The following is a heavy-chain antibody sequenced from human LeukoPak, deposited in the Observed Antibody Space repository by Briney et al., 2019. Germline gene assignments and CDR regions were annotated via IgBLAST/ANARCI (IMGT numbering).Heavy chain of an antibody. V-gene: IGHV3-11*06. Sequence: GGSLRLSCAASGFTVSSNYMSWIRQAPGKGLEWVSYVSSSSSDTKNADSVKGRFTISRDNAKNSLYLQMNSLRAEDTAVYYCARAEGMAAILGSFDYWGQGTLVTVSS. CDR1: GFTVSSNY. J-gene: IGHJ4*02. CDR2: VSSSSSDT. CDR3: ARAEGMAAILGSFDY. D-gene: IGHD5-24*01.